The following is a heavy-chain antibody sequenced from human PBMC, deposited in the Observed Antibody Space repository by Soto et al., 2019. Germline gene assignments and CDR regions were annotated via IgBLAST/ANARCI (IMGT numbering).Heavy chain of an antibody. CDR1: GLTFSSYG. CDR3: ARDDGFLGAYYYMDV. V-gene: IGHV3-33*01. CDR2: IWYDGSNK. D-gene: IGHD3-3*01. J-gene: IGHJ6*03. Sequence: GGSLRLSCAASGLTFSSYGMHWVRQAPGKGLEWVAVIWYDGSNKYYADSVKGRFTISRDNSKNTLYLQMNSLRAEDTAVYYCARDDGFLGAYYYMDVWGKGTTVTVSS.